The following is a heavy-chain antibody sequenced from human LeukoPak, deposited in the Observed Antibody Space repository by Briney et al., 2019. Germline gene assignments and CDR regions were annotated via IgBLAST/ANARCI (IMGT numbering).Heavy chain of an antibody. V-gene: IGHV3-23*01. CDR1: RFTFNSYA. J-gene: IGHJ3*02. CDR2: IGGSNGIT. CDR3: AKDPHSGSYYDDAFDI. D-gene: IGHD1-26*01. Sequence: PGGSLRLSCAASRFTFNSYAMSWVRQAPGKGLEWVSVIGGSNGITFYVGSVKGRFTISRDNSKDTLYLQMNSLRAEDTAVYYCAKDPHSGSYYDDAFDIWGQGTMVTVSS.